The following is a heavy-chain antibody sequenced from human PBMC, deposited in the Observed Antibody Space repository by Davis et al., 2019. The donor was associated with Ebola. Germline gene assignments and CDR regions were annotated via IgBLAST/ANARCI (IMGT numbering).Heavy chain of an antibody. CDR2: ISSSSSTI. V-gene: IGHV3-48*01. CDR1: GFTFSSYG. J-gene: IGHJ4*02. D-gene: IGHD3-22*01. Sequence: GGSLRLSCAASGFTFSSYGMHWVRQAPGKGLEWVSYISSSSSTIYYADSVKGRFTISRDNAKNSLYLQLNSLRAEDTAVYYCAKALDGYYLGPNFDYWGQGTLVTVSS. CDR3: AKALDGYYLGPNFDY.